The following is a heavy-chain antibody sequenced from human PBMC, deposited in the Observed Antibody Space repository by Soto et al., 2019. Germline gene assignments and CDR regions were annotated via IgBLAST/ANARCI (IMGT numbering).Heavy chain of an antibody. CDR1: GFTFSDHY. CDR3: TRCLLGGAPSYTFHGMDV. J-gene: IGHJ6*01. CDR2: SRNRVNSHTT. V-gene: IGHV3-72*01. Sequence: EVQLVESGGGLVQPGGSLRLSCAASGFTFSDHYMDWVHQAPGKGLEWVARSRNRVNSHTTEYAASVKGRFTISRDESKSSLYLQMNSLKIEDTAVYYCTRCLLGGAPSYTFHGMDVWGQGTTVTVSS. D-gene: IGHD1-26*01.